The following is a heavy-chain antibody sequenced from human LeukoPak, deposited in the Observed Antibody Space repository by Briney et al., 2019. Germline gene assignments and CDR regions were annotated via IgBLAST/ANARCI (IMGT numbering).Heavy chain of an antibody. CDR2: ISSSSSYT. V-gene: IGHV3-11*06. J-gene: IGHJ6*02. CDR3: ARVQGLGGSSSSYYYYGMDV. Sequence: PGGSLRLSCAASGFTFSDYYMSWIRQAPGKGLEWVSYISSSSSYTNYADSVKGRFTISRDNAKNSLYLQMNSLRAEDTAVYYCARVQGLGGSSSSYYYYGMDVWGQGTTVTVSS. D-gene: IGHD6-6*01. CDR1: GFTFSDYY.